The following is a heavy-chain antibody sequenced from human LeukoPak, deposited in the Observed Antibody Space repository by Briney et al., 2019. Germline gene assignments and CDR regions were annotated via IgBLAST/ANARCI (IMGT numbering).Heavy chain of an antibody. CDR1: GGSISSFF. J-gene: IGHJ3*02. CDR3: ARSEVFSGYDAFDI. Sequence: PSETLSLTCTVSGGSISSFFWSWIRQPAGKGLEWIGRLYSSGSTNYNPSLKSRLTMSVDTSKNQFSLKVTSVTAADTAVYYCARSEVFSGYDAFDIWGQGTMVTVSS. D-gene: IGHD3-9*01. V-gene: IGHV4-4*07. CDR2: LYSSGST.